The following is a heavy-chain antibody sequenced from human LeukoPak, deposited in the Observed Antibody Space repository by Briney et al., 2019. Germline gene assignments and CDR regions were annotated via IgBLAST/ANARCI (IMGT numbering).Heavy chain of an antibody. D-gene: IGHD6-6*01. Sequence: SETLSLTCAVYGGSFSGYYWSWIRQPPGKGLEWIGEINHSGSTNYNPSLKSRVTISVDTSKNQFSLKLSSVTAADTAVYYCARGLLTGIAALSRGKVYYFDYWGQGTLVTVSS. V-gene: IGHV4-34*01. CDR3: ARGLLTGIAALSRGKVYYFDY. CDR2: INHSGST. CDR1: GGSFSGYY. J-gene: IGHJ4*02.